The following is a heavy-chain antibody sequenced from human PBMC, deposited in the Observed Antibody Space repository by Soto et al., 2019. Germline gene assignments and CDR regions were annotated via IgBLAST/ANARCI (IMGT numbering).Heavy chain of an antibody. CDR2: ISSSSSYI. V-gene: IGHV3-21*01. D-gene: IGHD2-15*01. J-gene: IGHJ6*03. Sequence: GGSLRLSCAASGFTFSSYSMNWVRQAPGKGLEWVSSISSSSSYIYYADSVKGRFTISRDNAKNSLYLQMNSLRAEDTAVYYCARGCNGGSCYHNSYYYYYMDVWGKGTTVTVSS. CDR3: ARGCNGGSCYHNSYYYYYMDV. CDR1: GFTFSSYS.